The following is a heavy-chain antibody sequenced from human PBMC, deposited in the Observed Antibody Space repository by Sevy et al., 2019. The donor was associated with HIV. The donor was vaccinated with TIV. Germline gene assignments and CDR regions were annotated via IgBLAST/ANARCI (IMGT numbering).Heavy chain of an antibody. V-gene: IGHV3-7*03. D-gene: IGHD5-18*01. J-gene: IGHJ4*02. CDR1: GFTVSNYW. CDR3: ARDKNSAMVTPFDF. Sequence: GGSLRLSCVDSGFTVSNYWMNWVRQAPGMGLEWVAKIKEDGKETYYVDSVKGRFTISRDNAKNSLYLQMTSLRAEDTAVYYCARDKNSAMVTPFDFWGQGTLVTVSS. CDR2: IKEDGKET.